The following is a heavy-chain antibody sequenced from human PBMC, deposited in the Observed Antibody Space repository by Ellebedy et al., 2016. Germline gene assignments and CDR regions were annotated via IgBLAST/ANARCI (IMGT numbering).Heavy chain of an antibody. V-gene: IGHV3-49*03. D-gene: IGHD6-13*01. CDR3: TRGLGSAAVGY. CDR1: GFTFGDYA. CDR2: IRSKAYGGTT. Sequence: GESLKISCTASGFTFGDYAMSWFRQAPGKGLEWVGLIRSKAYGGTTEYAASVKGRFTISRDDSKSIAYLQMNSLKTEDTAVYYCTRGLGSAAVGYWGQGTLVTVSS. J-gene: IGHJ4*02.